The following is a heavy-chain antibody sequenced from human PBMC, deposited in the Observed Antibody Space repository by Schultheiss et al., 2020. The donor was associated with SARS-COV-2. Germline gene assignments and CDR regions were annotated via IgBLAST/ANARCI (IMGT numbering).Heavy chain of an antibody. D-gene: IGHD4-23*01. CDR2: ISWDGGST. CDR3: ARATVAYQFDY. J-gene: IGHJ4*02. V-gene: IGHV3-43*01. Sequence: GGSLRLSCAGSGFTFSSYDMHWVRQVTGKGLEWVSFISWDGGSTYYADSVKGRFTISRDNSKDSLYLQMNNLMTEDSALYYCARATVAYQFDYWGQGTLVTVSS. CDR1: GFTFSSYD.